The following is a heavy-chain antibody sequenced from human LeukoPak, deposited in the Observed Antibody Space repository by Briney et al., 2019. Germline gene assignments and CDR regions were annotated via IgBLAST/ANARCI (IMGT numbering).Heavy chain of an antibody. J-gene: IGHJ4*02. Sequence: GASVKVSCKASGYTFTSYYMHWVRQAPGQGLEWMGIINPSGGSTSYAQKFQGRVTMTRDTSTSTVYMELSSLRSEDTAVYYCARVWNYYDSSGYYSPYFDYWGQGTLVTVSS. CDR1: GYTFTSYY. CDR3: ARVWNYYDSSGYYSPYFDY. V-gene: IGHV1-46*01. D-gene: IGHD3-22*01. CDR2: INPSGGST.